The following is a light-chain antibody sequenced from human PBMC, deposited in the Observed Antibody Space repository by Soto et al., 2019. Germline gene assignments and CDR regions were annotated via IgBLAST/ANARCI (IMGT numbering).Light chain of an antibody. Sequence: IQRTQSPSSLTASVGPRVTIPCRASHDLRSALGWYQQKPGKVPKLLIYAASTLQSGVPSRFSGSRSGTDFTLTISSLQPDDFATYYCQHYNSYSEAFGQGTEVDIK. J-gene: IGKJ1*01. CDR2: AAS. V-gene: IGKV1-6*01. CDR1: HDLRSA. CDR3: QHYNSYSEA.